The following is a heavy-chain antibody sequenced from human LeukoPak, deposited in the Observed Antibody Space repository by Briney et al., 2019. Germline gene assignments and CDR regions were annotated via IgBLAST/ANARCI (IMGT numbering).Heavy chain of an antibody. CDR2: IRYDGSNK. Sequence: GGSLRLSCAASGFAFSSYAMSWVRQAPGKGLEWVAFIRYDGSNKYYADSVKGRFTISRDNSKNTLYLQMNSLRAEDTAVYYCAKGRRYYMDVWGKGTTVTVSS. J-gene: IGHJ6*03. CDR3: AKGRRYYMDV. CDR1: GFAFSSYA. V-gene: IGHV3-30*02.